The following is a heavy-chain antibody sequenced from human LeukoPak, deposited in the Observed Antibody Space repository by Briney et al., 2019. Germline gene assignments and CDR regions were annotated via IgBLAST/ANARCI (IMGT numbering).Heavy chain of an antibody. Sequence: GGSLRLSCAASGFTFNTYAMSWVRQAPGKGLEWVSTISGSGGSTYHADSVKGRFTISRDNSKNTLYLQMVSLRAEDTAVYYCANGARYSGTYIWGQGTLVAISS. J-gene: IGHJ4*02. CDR1: GFTFNTYA. CDR3: ANGARYSGTYI. D-gene: IGHD1-26*01. V-gene: IGHV3-23*01. CDR2: ISGSGGST.